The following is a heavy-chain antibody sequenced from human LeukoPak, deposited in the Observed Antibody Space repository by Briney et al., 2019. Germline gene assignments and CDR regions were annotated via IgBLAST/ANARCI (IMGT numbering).Heavy chain of an antibody. J-gene: IGHJ4*02. CDR1: GGSIISYY. D-gene: IGHD5-24*01. CDR3: ARDEEI. CDR2: MYSGGSI. Sequence: ETLSLTCTVSGGSIISYYWCWIRPPPGKGLEWVSVMYSGGSIYYAESVKGRFTISRDNSTNTLYLQMNSLRAEDRAVYYCARDEEIWGQGTLVTVSS. V-gene: IGHV3-53*01.